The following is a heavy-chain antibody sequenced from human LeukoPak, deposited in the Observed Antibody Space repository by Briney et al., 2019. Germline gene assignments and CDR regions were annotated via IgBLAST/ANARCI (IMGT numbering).Heavy chain of an antibody. CDR3: TTAGGWYPYYYYMDV. J-gene: IGHJ6*03. Sequence: GGSLRLSCAASGFTFSNAWMSWVRQAPGKGLEWVGRIKSKTDGGTTDYTAPVKGRFTISRDDSKNTLYLQMNSLKTEDTAVYYCTTAGGWYPYYYYMDVWGKGTTVTISS. V-gene: IGHV3-15*01. CDR2: IKSKTDGGTT. CDR1: GFTFSNAW. D-gene: IGHD6-19*01.